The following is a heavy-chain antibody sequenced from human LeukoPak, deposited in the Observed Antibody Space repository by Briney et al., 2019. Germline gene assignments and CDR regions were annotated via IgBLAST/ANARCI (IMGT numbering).Heavy chain of an antibody. CDR3: ARRPGGYSYGLTTDY. CDR1: GGSISSSSYY. Sequence: PSETLSLTCTVSGGSISSSSYYWGWIRQPPGKGLEWIGSIYYSGSTYYNPSLKSRVTISVDTSKNQFSLKLSSVTAADTAVYYCARRPGGYSYGLTTDYWGQGTLVTVSS. D-gene: IGHD5-18*01. V-gene: IGHV4-39*01. J-gene: IGHJ4*02. CDR2: IYYSGST.